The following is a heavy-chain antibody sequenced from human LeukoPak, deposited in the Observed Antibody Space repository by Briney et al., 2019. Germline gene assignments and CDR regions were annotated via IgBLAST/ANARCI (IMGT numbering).Heavy chain of an antibody. V-gene: IGHV3-23*01. CDR1: GFTFRNYA. CDR3: AKGTTDYGSGYGMDV. Sequence: PGGSLRLSCAVSGFTFRNYAMNWLRQAPGKGLEWVSAVGAGGGSTYYADSVKGRFTISRDNSKNTLSLEMNSLRADDTAVYYCAKGTTDYGSGYGMDVWGNGTTVTVSS. D-gene: IGHD3-10*01. CDR2: VGAGGGST. J-gene: IGHJ6*04.